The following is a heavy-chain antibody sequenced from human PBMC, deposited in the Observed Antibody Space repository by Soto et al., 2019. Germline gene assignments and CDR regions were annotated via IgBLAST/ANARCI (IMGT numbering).Heavy chain of an antibody. V-gene: IGHV1-24*01. CDR3: ATALKYSGSYYLGFRRPYFDY. J-gene: IGHJ4*02. D-gene: IGHD1-26*01. CDR1: GYTLTELS. Sequence: GASVKVSCKVSGYTLTELSMHWVRQAPGKGLEWMGGFDPEDGETIYAQKFQGRVTMTEDTSTDTAYMELSSLRSEDTAVYYCATALKYSGSYYLGFRRPYFDYWGQGTLVTVSS. CDR2: FDPEDGET.